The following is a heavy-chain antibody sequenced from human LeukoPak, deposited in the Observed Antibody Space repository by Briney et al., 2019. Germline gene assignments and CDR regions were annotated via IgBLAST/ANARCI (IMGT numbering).Heavy chain of an antibody. V-gene: IGHV1-2*06. D-gene: IGHD2-2*02. CDR2: INPDSGAT. CDR3: AREGGYCSSTSCYTGYFDY. J-gene: IGHJ4*02. Sequence: GASVKVSCXASGYTFTGYCMHWMRQARGQGLEWMGRINPDSGATNYAQKFQGRVTMTGDTSISTAYMELSSLRSEDTAVYYCAREGGYCSSTSCYTGYFDYWGQGTLVTVSS. CDR1: GYTFTGYC.